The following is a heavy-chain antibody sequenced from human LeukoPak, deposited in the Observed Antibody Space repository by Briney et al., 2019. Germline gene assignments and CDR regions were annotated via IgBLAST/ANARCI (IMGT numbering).Heavy chain of an antibody. CDR1: GFTFSSYD. CDR3: ARIPLQQLVHFDY. Sequence: GGSLRLSCAASGFTFSSYDMSWVRQAPGKGLEWVSAISGSGGSTYYADSVKGRFTISRDNSKNTLYLQMNSLRAEDTAVYYCARIPLQQLVHFDYWGQGTLVTVSS. V-gene: IGHV3-23*01. D-gene: IGHD6-13*01. J-gene: IGHJ4*02. CDR2: ISGSGGST.